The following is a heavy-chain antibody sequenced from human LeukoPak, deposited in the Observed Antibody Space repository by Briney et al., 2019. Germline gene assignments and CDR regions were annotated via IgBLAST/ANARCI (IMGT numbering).Heavy chain of an antibody. CDR1: GFTFSSYG. CDR3: AKAPYSSSWSYFDY. D-gene: IGHD6-13*01. V-gene: IGHV3-33*06. CDR2: IWYDGSNK. Sequence: GGSLRLSCAASGFTFSSYGMHWVRQAPGKGLEWVAVIWYDGSNKYYADSVKGRFTISRDNSKNTLYLQMNSLRAEATAVYYCAKAPYSSSWSYFDYWGQGTLVTVSS. J-gene: IGHJ4*02.